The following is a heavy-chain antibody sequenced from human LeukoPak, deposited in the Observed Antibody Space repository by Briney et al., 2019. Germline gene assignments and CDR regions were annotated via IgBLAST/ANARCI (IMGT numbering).Heavy chain of an antibody. CDR3: ARHRMYGANSAPFDA. D-gene: IGHD4-23*01. CDR2: INPNSGAT. Sequence: GASVKVSCKASGYTFSDYYIQWVRQAPGQGLEWVGRINPNSGATSFAQKFKGRVTMTRDTSINTAYMELNRLRSDDTAVYYCARHRMYGANSAPFDAWGQGTLVTVSS. J-gene: IGHJ5*02. V-gene: IGHV1-2*06. CDR1: GYTFSDYY.